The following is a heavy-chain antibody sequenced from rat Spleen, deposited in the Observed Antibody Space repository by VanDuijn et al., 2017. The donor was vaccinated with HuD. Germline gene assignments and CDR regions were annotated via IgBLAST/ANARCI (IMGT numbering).Heavy chain of an antibody. CDR2: ISYEGSST. CDR3: ARRHYGYTDYFDY. D-gene: IGHD1-4*01. CDR1: GFTFSDYY. V-gene: IGHV5-22*01. J-gene: IGHJ2*01. Sequence: EVQLVESGGGLVQPGRSLKLSCGASGFTFSDYYMAWVRQAPKKGLEWVASISYEGSSTYYGDSVKGRFTISRDNSKSTLYLQMDSLRSEDTATYYCARRHYGYTDYFDYWGQGVMVTVSS.